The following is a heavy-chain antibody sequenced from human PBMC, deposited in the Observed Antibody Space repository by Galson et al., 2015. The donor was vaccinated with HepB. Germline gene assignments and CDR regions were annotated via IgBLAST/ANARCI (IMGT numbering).Heavy chain of an antibody. D-gene: IGHD1/OR15-1a*01. CDR2: IKQDGSRT. V-gene: IGHV3-7*03. J-gene: IGHJ4*01. Sequence: SLRLSCAASGFTFPNYWMSWIRRAPGKGLEWVASIKQDGSRTNYVDSVKGRFIVSRDNSKSSVYLQMDRLRVDDTAVYYCVRDERRMWNKWGNGTLVIVSS. CDR1: GFTFPNYW. CDR3: VRDERRMWNK.